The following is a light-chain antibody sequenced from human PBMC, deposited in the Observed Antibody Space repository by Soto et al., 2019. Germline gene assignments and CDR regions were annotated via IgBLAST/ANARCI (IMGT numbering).Light chain of an antibody. CDR3: SSYTSSSTPFV. CDR2: DVS. J-gene: IGLJ1*01. V-gene: IGLV2-14*03. Sequence: QSVLTQPASVSGSPGQSITISCTGTSSDISGYNYVSWYQRHPGKAPKLMIYDVSDRPSGVSNRFSGSKSGNTASLTISGLQAEDEADYFCSSYTSSSTPFVSGTGTKVTVL. CDR1: SSDISGYNY.